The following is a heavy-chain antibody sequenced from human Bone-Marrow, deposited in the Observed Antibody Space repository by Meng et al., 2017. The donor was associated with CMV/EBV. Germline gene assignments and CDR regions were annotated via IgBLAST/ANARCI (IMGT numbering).Heavy chain of an antibody. V-gene: IGHV3-74*01. CDR3: ARAIFGGYSYGMDV. Sequence: GGSLRLSCAASGFSFSSYWMHWVRQGPGKGLVWVSRINSDGSTTTYADFVKGRFTISRDNAKNTLFLQMNSLRAEDTAVYYCARAIFGGYSYGMDVWGQGTTVTVSS. J-gene: IGHJ6*02. CDR1: GFSFSSYW. D-gene: IGHD3-10*02. CDR2: INSDGSTT.